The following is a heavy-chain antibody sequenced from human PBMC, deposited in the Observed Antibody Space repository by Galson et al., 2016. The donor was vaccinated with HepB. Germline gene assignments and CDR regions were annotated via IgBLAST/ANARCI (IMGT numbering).Heavy chain of an antibody. Sequence: CAISGDSVTSDSTCWNWIRQSPSRGLEWLGKTYYRSKWSNDYALSVKSRITINPDTSRNQFSLQLNSITPEDTAIYFCTRGYMQNGMNVWGQGTTVTVSS. V-gene: IGHV6-1*01. CDR3: TRGYMQNGMNV. CDR2: TYYRSKWSN. D-gene: IGHD5-18*01. J-gene: IGHJ6*02. CDR1: GDSVTSDSTC.